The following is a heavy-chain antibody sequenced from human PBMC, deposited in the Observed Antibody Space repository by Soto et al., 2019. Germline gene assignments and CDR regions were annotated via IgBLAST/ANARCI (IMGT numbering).Heavy chain of an antibody. Sequence: TGGSLRLSCAASGFTLSSYSMSWVRPAPGKGLGWVSAISGSGGSTYYADSVKGRFTISRDNSKNTLYLQMNSLRAEDTAVYYCAKVPHPITMVRGVMKDYYYGMDVWGQGTTVTVSS. D-gene: IGHD3-10*01. CDR1: GFTLSSYS. CDR2: ISGSGGST. CDR3: AKVPHPITMVRGVMKDYYYGMDV. J-gene: IGHJ6*02. V-gene: IGHV3-23*01.